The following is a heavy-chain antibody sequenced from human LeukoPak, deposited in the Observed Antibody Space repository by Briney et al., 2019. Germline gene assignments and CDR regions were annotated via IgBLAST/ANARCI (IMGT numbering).Heavy chain of an antibody. CDR1: GYTFSGYY. J-gene: IGHJ4*02. Sequence: ASVKVSCKASGYTFSGYYIHWVRQAPGQGLEWMAWINPSNGDTNYAQKFQGRVTMTRDTSISTAYMELTRLISDDTAVYYCARERYCSSTSCYIWGQGTLVTVSS. CDR2: INPSNGDT. D-gene: IGHD2-2*02. V-gene: IGHV1-2*02. CDR3: ARERYCSSTSCYI.